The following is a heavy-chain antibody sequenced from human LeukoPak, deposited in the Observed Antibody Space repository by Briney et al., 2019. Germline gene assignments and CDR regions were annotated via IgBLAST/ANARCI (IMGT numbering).Heavy chain of an antibody. CDR3: ARDGYSSGYFDF. CDR2: IYSGGST. D-gene: IGHD3-22*01. CDR1: GFTVSSNY. Sequence: GGSLRLSCAASGFTVSSNYMSWVRQAPGKGLEWVSVIYSGGSTYYADSVKGRFTISTDNSRNTLYLQMNSLRAEDTAVYYCARDGYSSGYFDFWGQGTLVTVSS. V-gene: IGHV3-53*01. J-gene: IGHJ4*02.